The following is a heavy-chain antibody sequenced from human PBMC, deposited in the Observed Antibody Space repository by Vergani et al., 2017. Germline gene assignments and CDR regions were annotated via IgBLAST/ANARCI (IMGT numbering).Heavy chain of an antibody. CDR2: ISYDGSKE. CDR3: ARVRQKWLVSDAFDI. V-gene: IGHV3-30-3*01. J-gene: IGHJ3*02. D-gene: IGHD6-19*01. CDR1: GFIFSSYC. Sequence: VQLVESGGGLVKPGRSLRLSCAASGFIFSSYCMNWVRQAPGKGLEWVAVISYDGSKEYYAESVKGRFTISRDNSKNTLYLQINSLRAEDTAMYYCARVRQKWLVSDAFDIWGQGTMVTVSS.